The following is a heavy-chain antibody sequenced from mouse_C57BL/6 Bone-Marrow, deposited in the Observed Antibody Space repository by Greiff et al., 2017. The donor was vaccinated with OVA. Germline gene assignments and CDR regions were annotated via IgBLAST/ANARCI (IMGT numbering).Heavy chain of an antibody. J-gene: IGHJ3*01. CDR1: GFNIKNTY. CDR3: ARGDYYGSSSFAY. D-gene: IGHD1-1*01. CDR2: IDPANGNT. V-gene: IGHV14-3*01. Sequence: EVQGVESVAELVRPGASVKLSCTASGFNIKNTYMHWVKQRPEQGLEWIGRIDPANGNTKYAPKFQGKATITADTSSNTAYLQLSSLTSEDTAIDYCARGDYYGSSSFAYWGQGTLVTVSA.